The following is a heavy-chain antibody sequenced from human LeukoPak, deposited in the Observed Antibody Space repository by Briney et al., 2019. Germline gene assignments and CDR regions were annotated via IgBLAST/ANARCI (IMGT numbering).Heavy chain of an antibody. CDR1: GFTFSSYA. J-gene: IGHJ4*02. CDR2: ISGSGGST. Sequence: GGSLRLSCAASGFTFSSYAMSWVRQAPGKGLEWVSAISGSGGSTYYADSVKGRFTISRDNSKNTLYLQMNSLRAEDTAVYYCAKVRTTVVTPTGPYDYWGQGTLVTVSS. CDR3: AKVRTTVVTPTGPYDY. D-gene: IGHD4-23*01. V-gene: IGHV3-23*01.